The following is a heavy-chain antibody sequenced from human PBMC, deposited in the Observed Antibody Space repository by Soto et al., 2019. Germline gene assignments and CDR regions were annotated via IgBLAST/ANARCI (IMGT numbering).Heavy chain of an antibody. CDR3: ARLRVTTGYYYYCMDV. Sequence: SETLSLTCTVSGGSISSYYWSWIRQPPGKGLEWIGYIYYSGSTNYNPSLKSRVTISVDTSKNQFSLKLSSVTAADTAVYYCARLRVTTGYYYYCMDVWGKGTTVTVSS. CDR1: GGSISSYY. V-gene: IGHV4-59*08. D-gene: IGHD4-17*01. CDR2: IYYSGST. J-gene: IGHJ6*03.